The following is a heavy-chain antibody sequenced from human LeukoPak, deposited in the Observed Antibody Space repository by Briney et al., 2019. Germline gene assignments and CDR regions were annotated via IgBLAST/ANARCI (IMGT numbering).Heavy chain of an antibody. CDR1: GFTFSSYE. J-gene: IGHJ2*01. Sequence: GGSLRLSCAASGFTFSSYEMNWVRQAPGKGLEWVSYISSSASTIYSADSVKGRFTISRDNAKNSLYLQMNSLRAEDTAVYYCARLPGYSSSWYDWYLDLWGRGTLVTVSS. CDR2: ISSSASTI. CDR3: ARLPGYSSSWYDWYLDL. D-gene: IGHD6-13*01. V-gene: IGHV3-48*03.